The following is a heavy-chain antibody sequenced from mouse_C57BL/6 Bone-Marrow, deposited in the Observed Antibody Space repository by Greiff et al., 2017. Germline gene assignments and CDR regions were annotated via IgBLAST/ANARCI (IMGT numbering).Heavy chain of an antibody. Sequence: LMESGPGLVKPSQSLSLTCSVTGYSITSGYYWNWIRQFPGNKLEWMGYISYDGSNNYNPSLKNRISITRDTSKNQFFLKLNSVTTEDTATYYCARGLLDFDYWGQGTTLTVSS. CDR1: GYSITSGYY. CDR3: ARGLLDFDY. CDR2: ISYDGSN. D-gene: IGHD1-2*01. V-gene: IGHV3-6*01. J-gene: IGHJ2*01.